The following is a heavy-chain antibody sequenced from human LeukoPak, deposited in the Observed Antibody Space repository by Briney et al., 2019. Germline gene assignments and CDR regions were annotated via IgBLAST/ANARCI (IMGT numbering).Heavy chain of an antibody. D-gene: IGHD6-19*01. CDR3: SRHIRSSGWYSDF. CDR1: GITVTDNF. J-gene: IGHJ4*02. V-gene: IGHV3-53*01. Sequence: GGSLRLSCVASGITVTDNFMTWVSQAPGKGLEWVSVMYPSGVTYHAASVKGRFTISRDNSKNILYLQMNSLRAEDTAVYYFSRHIRSSGWYSDFWGRGTLVTVSS. CDR2: MYPSGVT.